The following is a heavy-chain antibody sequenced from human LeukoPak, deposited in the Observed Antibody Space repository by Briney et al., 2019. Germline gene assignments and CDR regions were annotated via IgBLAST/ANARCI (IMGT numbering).Heavy chain of an antibody. V-gene: IGHV3-23*01. Sequence: GGSLRLSCTTSGFIFGDYNMNWVRQAPGKGLEWVASMCGTAGCTFYPDSVKGRFTISRDNSKNVLYLRMNSLAAEDTAIYYCAKDRPNFHENSGHYYRRDGDSWGQGTLVTVSS. D-gene: IGHD3-22*01. J-gene: IGHJ5*01. CDR1: GFIFGDYN. CDR3: AKDRPNFHENSGHYYRRDGDS. CDR2: MCGTAGCT.